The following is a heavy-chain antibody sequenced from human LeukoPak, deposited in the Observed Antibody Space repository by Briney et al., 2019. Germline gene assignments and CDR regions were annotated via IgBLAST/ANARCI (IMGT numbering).Heavy chain of an antibody. CDR3: ARMGPYYYGSGSYYSLGY. CDR1: GGSISSSSYY. D-gene: IGHD3-10*01. V-gene: IGHV4-39*07. Sequence: SETLSLTCTVSGGSISSSSYYWGWIRQPPGKGLEWIGSIYYSGSTYYNPSLKSRVTISVDTSKNQFSLKLSSVTAADTAVYYCARMGPYYYGSGSYYSLGYWGQGTLVTVSS. J-gene: IGHJ4*02. CDR2: IYYSGST.